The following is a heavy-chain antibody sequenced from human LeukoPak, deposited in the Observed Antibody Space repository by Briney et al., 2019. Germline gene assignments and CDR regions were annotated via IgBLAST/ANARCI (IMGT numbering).Heavy chain of an antibody. CDR2: RKKAYCYTT. CDR3: ARSGRSGSYYSDFDY. J-gene: IGHJ4*02. D-gene: IGHD1-26*01. Sequence: RKKAYCYTTEYSASGKGRFTSARDDKKNSLYLQMNSLKTDDTAVYYCARSGRSGSYYSDFDYWGQGTLVTVSS. V-gene: IGHV3-72*01.